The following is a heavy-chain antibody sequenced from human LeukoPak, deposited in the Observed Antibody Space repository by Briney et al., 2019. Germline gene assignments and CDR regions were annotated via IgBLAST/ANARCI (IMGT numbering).Heavy chain of an antibody. J-gene: IGHJ4*02. CDR3: ARDNSDSSGYFDY. V-gene: IGHV4-31*03. Sequence: SETLSLTCTVSGGSISSGGYYWSWIRQHPGKGLEWIGYIYYSGSTYYNPSLKSRVTISVDTSKNQFSLKLSSVTAADTAEYYCARDNSDSSGYFDYWGQGTLVTVSS. D-gene: IGHD3-22*01. CDR1: GGSISSGGYY. CDR2: IYYSGST.